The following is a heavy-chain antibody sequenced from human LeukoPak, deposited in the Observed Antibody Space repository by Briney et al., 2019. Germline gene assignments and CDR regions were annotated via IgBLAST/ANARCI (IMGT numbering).Heavy chain of an antibody. CDR3: ARDPTTVTKGFDI. Sequence: SQSLSLTCSVSDDSFSTHYWSWIRQPPGEGLGWNGYISSIGSTNYNPSLKSRVTISVATSTKQFSLKIPSVNAADTAVYYCARDPTTVTKGFDIWGQGTMVTVSS. CDR2: ISSIGST. V-gene: IGHV4-59*11. J-gene: IGHJ3*02. D-gene: IGHD4-17*01. CDR1: DDSFSTHY.